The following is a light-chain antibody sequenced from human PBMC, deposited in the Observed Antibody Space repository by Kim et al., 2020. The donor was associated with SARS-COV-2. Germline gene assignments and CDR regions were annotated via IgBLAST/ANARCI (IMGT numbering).Light chain of an antibody. Sequence: QSVLTQPPPVSGAPGQRVTISCTGSSSNIGAGYDVHWYQQLPGTAPKLLIYGNSNRPSGVPDRFSGSKSGTSASLAITGLQAEDEADYYCQSYESSWVFGGGTQLTVL. CDR3: QSYESSWV. J-gene: IGLJ3*02. CDR1: SSNIGAGYD. V-gene: IGLV1-40*01. CDR2: GNS.